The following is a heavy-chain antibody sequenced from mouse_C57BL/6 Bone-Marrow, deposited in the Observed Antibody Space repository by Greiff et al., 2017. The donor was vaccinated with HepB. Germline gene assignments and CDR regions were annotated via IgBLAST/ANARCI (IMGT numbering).Heavy chain of an antibody. D-gene: IGHD1-1*01. CDR1: GYAFSSYW. J-gene: IGHJ2*01. Sequence: QVQLQQSGAELVKPGASVKISCKASGYAFSSYWMNWVKQRPGKGLEWIGQIYPGDGDTNYNGKFKGKATLTADKSSSTAYMQLSSLTSEDSAVYFCARSGTYGSSYDYFDYWGQGTTLTVSS. CDR2: IYPGDGDT. CDR3: ARSGTYGSSYDYFDY. V-gene: IGHV1-80*01.